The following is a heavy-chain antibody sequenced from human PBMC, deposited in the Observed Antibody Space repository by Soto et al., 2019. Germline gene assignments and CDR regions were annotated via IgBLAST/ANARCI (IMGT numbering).Heavy chain of an antibody. CDR2: INPNSGGT. V-gene: IGHV1-2*02. J-gene: IGHJ6*02. Sequence: ASVKVSCKASGYTFTGYYMHWVRQAPGQGLEWMGWINPNSGGTNYAQKFQGRVTMTRDTSISTAYMELSRLRSDDTAVYYCARGGPGRIQLWSPDYYYGMDVWGQGTTVTAP. D-gene: IGHD5-18*01. CDR1: GYTFTGYY. CDR3: ARGGPGRIQLWSPDYYYGMDV.